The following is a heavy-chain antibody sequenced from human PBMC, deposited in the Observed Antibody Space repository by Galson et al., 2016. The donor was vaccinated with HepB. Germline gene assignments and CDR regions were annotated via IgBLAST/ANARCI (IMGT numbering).Heavy chain of an antibody. CDR3: AKDVSIAYYYDRSGYFLRAGVDY. CDR2: ISDDGSNK. D-gene: IGHD3-22*01. Sequence: SLRLSCAASGFTFRSYGMHWVRQAPGKGLEWVAIISDDGSNKYYVDSVKGRFTISRDNSKNTLYLQMNSLRAEDTAVYYCAKDVSIAYYYDRSGYFLRAGVDYGGQGPLVTVSS. J-gene: IGHJ4*02. V-gene: IGHV3-30*18. CDR1: GFTFRSYG.